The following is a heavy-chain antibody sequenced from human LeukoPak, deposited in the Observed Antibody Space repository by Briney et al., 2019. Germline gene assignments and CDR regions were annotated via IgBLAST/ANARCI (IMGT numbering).Heavy chain of an antibody. J-gene: IGHJ3*02. CDR3: AREPTRDDSSGTDDDAFDI. D-gene: IGHD3-22*01. Sequence: AGGSLRLSCAASGFTFDDYGMSWVRQAPGKGLECVSGINWNGGSTGYADSVKGRFTISRDNAKNSLYLQMNSLRAEETALYYCAREPTRDDSSGTDDDAFDIWGQGTMVTVSS. V-gene: IGHV3-20*04. CDR2: INWNGGST. CDR1: GFTFDDYG.